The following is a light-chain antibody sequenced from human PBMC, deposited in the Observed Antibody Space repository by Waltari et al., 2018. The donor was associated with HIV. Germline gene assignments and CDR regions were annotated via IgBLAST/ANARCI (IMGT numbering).Light chain of an antibody. CDR3: SSFTSSSSPVQ. Sequence: QSALTQPASVSGSPGQSSTISCTGTISDVGGYDLVSWYQLHPGKAPKLMIYEVSNRPSGVSNRFSGSKSGNTASLTISGLQAEDEADYYCSSFTSSSSPVQFGGGTKLTVL. J-gene: IGLJ2*01. V-gene: IGLV2-14*01. CDR1: ISDVGGYDL. CDR2: EVS.